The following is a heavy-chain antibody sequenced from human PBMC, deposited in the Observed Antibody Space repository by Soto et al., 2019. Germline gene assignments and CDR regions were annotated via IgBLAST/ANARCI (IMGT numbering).Heavy chain of an antibody. Sequence: GGSLRLSCAASGFTFSDYYMSWIRQAPGKGLEWVSYITSSSSYTNYADSVKGRFTISRDNAKNSLYLQMNSLRAEDTAVYYCARRYGSAIDYWGQGTLVTVSS. J-gene: IGHJ4*02. V-gene: IGHV3-11*03. CDR1: GFTFSDYY. D-gene: IGHD1-26*01. CDR2: ITSSSSYT. CDR3: ARRYGSAIDY.